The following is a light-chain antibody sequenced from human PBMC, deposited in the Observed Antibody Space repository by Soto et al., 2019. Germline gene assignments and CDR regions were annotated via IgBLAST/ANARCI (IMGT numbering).Light chain of an antibody. CDR3: HQYGNSPGT. J-gene: IGKJ1*01. CDR2: SAS. CDR1: QSISSSY. Sequence: VVLTQSLGALSLSPGERTTLSCRASQSISSSYIAWYQQKPGLAPRLLIYSASSRATGIPDRFSGSGSATDFTLTISKVEPGDFAVYYCHQYGNSPGTFGQGTKVDI. V-gene: IGKV3-20*01.